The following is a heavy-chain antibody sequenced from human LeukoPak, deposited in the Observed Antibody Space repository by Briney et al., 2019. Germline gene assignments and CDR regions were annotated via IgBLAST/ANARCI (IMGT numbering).Heavy chain of an antibody. CDR3: ARERCSGGSCYGGPWFDP. J-gene: IGHJ5*02. CDR2: INPNSGGT. V-gene: IGHV1-2*02. Sequence: ASVKVSCKASGYTFTGYYMHWVRQAPGQGLEWMGWINPNSGGTNYAQKFQGRVTMTRDTSISTAHMELSRLRSDDTAVYYCARERCSGGSCYGGPWFDPWGQGTLVTVSS. D-gene: IGHD2-15*01. CDR1: GYTFTGYY.